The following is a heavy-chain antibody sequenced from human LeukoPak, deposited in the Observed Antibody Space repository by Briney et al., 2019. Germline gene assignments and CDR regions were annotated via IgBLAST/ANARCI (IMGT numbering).Heavy chain of an antibody. D-gene: IGHD2-2*01. CDR1: GYTFTSYY. CDR3: ARGRDSDIVVVPAAQHHPWDWFDP. J-gene: IGHJ5*02. Sequence: GASVKVSCKASGYTFTSYYMHWVRQAPGQGLEWMGIINPSGGSTSYAQKFQGRVTMTRDMSTSTVYMELSSLRSEDTAVYYCARGRDSDIVVVPAAQHHPWDWFDPWGQGTLVTVSS. V-gene: IGHV1-46*01. CDR2: INPSGGST.